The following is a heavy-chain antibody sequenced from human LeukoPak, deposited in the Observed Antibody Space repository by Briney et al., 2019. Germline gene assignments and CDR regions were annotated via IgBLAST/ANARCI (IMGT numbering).Heavy chain of an antibody. D-gene: IGHD3-22*01. V-gene: IGHV3-30*03. J-gene: IGHJ5*02. CDR2: ISYDGSNK. CDR3: AGITMIVVVP. CDR1: GFTFSSYG. Sequence: PGGSLRLSCAASGFTFSSYGMRGVRQAPGKGLEWVAVISYDGSNKYYADSVKGRFTISRDNSKNTLYLQMNSLRAEDTAVYYCAGITMIVVVPWGQGTLVTVSS.